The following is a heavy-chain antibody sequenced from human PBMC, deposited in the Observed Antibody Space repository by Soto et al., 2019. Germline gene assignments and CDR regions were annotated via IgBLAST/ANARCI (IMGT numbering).Heavy chain of an antibody. CDR1: GFTFSSYA. CDR3: ARDRTMIRGIIYYGMDV. D-gene: IGHD3-10*01. CDR2: ISYDGSNK. Sequence: QVQLVESGGGVVQPGRSLRLSCAASGFTFSSYAMHWVRQAPGKGLEWVAVISYDGSNKYYADAVKGRFTISRDNSKSTLYLQVNSLRAEDTAVYYCARDRTMIRGIIYYGMDVWGQGTTVTVSS. J-gene: IGHJ6*02. V-gene: IGHV3-30-3*01.